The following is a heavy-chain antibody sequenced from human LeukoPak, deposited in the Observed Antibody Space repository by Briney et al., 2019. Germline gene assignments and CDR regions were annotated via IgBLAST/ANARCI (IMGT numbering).Heavy chain of an antibody. Sequence: PSETLSLNCAGYGASFSAYYWSWVRQTPGKGLEWIGEITHSGGTHYNPSLKSRVTISLDTSKNQFSLKLSSVTAADTAVYYCAPYASDYWGQGTLVTVSS. J-gene: IGHJ4*02. V-gene: IGHV4-34*01. CDR3: APYASDY. CDR2: ITHSGGT. D-gene: IGHD2-2*01. CDR1: GASFSAYY.